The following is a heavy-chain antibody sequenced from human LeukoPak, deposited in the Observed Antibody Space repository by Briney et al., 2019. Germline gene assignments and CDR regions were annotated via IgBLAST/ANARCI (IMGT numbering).Heavy chain of an antibody. Sequence: SETLSLTCTVSGGSISSYYWSWIRQPPGKGLEWIGYIYYSGSTNYNPSLKSRVTISVDTSKNQFSLKLSSVTAADTAVYYCAREGGYCSGGSCSYYYGMDVWGQGTTVTVSS. V-gene: IGHV4-59*01. D-gene: IGHD2-15*01. J-gene: IGHJ6*02. CDR1: GGSISSYY. CDR2: IYYSGST. CDR3: AREGGYCSGGSCSYYYGMDV.